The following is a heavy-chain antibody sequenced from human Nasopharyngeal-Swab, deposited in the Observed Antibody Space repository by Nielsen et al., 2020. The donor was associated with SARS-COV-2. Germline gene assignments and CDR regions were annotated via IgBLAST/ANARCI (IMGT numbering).Heavy chain of an antibody. Sequence: GESLKISCAASGFTFSNYAMSWVRQAPGKGPEWVSGISGSGGSTNYADSVQGRFTISRDNSMNTLYLQMNSLRAEDTAVYYCAKLNMGASDCWGQGTLVTVSS. V-gene: IGHV3-23*01. D-gene: IGHD1-26*01. CDR2: ISGSGGST. CDR1: GFTFSNYA. J-gene: IGHJ4*02. CDR3: AKLNMGASDC.